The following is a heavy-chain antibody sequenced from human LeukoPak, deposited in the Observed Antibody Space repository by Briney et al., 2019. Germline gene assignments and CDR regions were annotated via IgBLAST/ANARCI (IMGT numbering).Heavy chain of an antibody. J-gene: IGHJ4*02. CDR1: GGSISSGGYY. D-gene: IGHD5-18*01. Sequence: SETLSLTCTVSGGSISSGGYYWGWIRQPPGKGLEWIGSIYYSGSTYYNPSLKSRVTISVDTSKNQFSLKLSSVTAADTAVYYCARDSRRPYSYGYNYWGQGTLVTVSS. CDR2: IYYSGST. CDR3: ARDSRRPYSYGYNY. V-gene: IGHV4-39*07.